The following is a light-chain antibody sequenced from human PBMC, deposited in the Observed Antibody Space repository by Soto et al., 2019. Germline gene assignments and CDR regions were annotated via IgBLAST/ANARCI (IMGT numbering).Light chain of an antibody. CDR3: AAWYDSLSGVV. CDR1: FSNIGSNF. Sequence: QSVLTQPPSASGTPGQTVTISCSGRFSNIGSNFIYWYQQLPGTAPKLLIYRNNERPSGVPDRFSASKSGTSASLAISGLRSEYEADYHCAAWYDSLSGVVFGGGTKVTVL. CDR2: RNN. J-gene: IGLJ3*02. V-gene: IGLV1-47*01.